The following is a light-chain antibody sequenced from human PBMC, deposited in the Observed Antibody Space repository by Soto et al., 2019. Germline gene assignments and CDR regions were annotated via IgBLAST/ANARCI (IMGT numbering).Light chain of an antibody. Sequence: QSVLTQPPSLSGAPGQRVTISCTGSRSNLGAGYDVQWYQHLPGTAPKLLMYNNNNRPSGVPDRISGSKSGTSAALAITGLQAEDEAHYYCQSYDSSLSAGVFGGGTKVTVL. V-gene: IGLV1-40*01. CDR3: QSYDSSLSAGV. J-gene: IGLJ3*02. CDR2: NNN. CDR1: RSNLGAGYD.